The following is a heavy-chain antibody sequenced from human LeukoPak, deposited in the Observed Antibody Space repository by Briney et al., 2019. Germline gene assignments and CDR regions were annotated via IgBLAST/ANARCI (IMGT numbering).Heavy chain of an antibody. CDR2: FNGGDGNT. V-gene: IGHV1-3*01. CDR1: GYTFTSYT. CDR3: ARGSRSGWAVFDY. J-gene: IGHJ4*02. D-gene: IGHD6-19*01. Sequence: GASVKVSCKASGYTFTSYTIHWVRQAPGQRLEWMGWFNGGDGNTKYSQKFQGRVTITRDTSASTAYMELSSLRSEDTAVYYCARGSRSGWAVFDYWGQGTLVTVSS.